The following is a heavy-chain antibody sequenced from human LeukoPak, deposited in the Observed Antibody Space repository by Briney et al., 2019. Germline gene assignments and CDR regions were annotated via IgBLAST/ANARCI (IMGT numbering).Heavy chain of an antibody. Sequence: VASVKVSCKASGHTFTSYGISWVRQAPGQGLEWMGWISAYNGNTNYAQKLQGRVTMTTDTSTSTAYMELRSLRSDDTAVYYCARDYCSGGSCYSSGLDYWGQGTLVTVSS. CDR3: ARDYCSGGSCYSSGLDY. J-gene: IGHJ4*02. CDR1: GHTFTSYG. V-gene: IGHV1-18*01. CDR2: ISAYNGNT. D-gene: IGHD2-15*01.